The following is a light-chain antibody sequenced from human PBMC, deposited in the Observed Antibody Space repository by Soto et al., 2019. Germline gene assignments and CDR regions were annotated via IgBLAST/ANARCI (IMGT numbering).Light chain of an antibody. CDR2: GAS. J-gene: IGKJ2*01. V-gene: IGKV3-15*01. CDR1: QSVSSN. CDR3: PQYDDGPYT. Sequence: IVMTQSPATLSLSPGERATLSCRASQSVSSNVAWYQQIPGQTPRLLIYGASTRATGIPVRFSGSGSGTEFTLTISSLQSEDFAVYYCPQYDDGPYTFGQGTKVDIK.